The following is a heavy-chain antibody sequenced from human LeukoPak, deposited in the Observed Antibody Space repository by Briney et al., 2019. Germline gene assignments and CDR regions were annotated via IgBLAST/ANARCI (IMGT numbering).Heavy chain of an antibody. CDR3: ARDPRGNYYADY. CDR1: GYTFTGYY. CDR2: INPNIGGS. J-gene: IGHJ4*01. D-gene: IGHD1-26*01. Sequence: ASVKVSCKASGYTFTGYYMHWVRQAPGQGLEWMGRINPNIGGSNYAQRFQGRVTLTRDTSISTAYMELSRLTSDDTAVYYCARDPRGNYYADYWGQGTLVTVSS. V-gene: IGHV1-2*06.